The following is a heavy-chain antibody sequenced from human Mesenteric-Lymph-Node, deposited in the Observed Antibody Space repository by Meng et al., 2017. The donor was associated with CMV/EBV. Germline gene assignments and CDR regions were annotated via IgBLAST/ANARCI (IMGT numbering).Heavy chain of an antibody. CDR1: GGTLTNYA. CDR2: LIAIVGTT. CDR3: AGPTGTSYGMDV. Sequence: SVKVSCKTSGGTLTNYAISWVRQAPGQGLEWMGGLIAIVGTTNYAQKFQGRVTITTDESTSTAYMELSSLRSEDTAVYYCAGPTGTSYGMDVWGQGPRSPSP. D-gene: IGHD4-17*01. J-gene: IGHJ6*02. V-gene: IGHV1-69*05.